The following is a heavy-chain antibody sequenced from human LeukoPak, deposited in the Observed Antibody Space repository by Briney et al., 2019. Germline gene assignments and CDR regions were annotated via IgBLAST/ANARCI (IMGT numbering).Heavy chain of an antibody. CDR3: AKEAIPAAILYYYYMDV. V-gene: IGHV3-23*01. Sequence: GGSLRLSCAASGFSFSTYAMSWVRQAPGKGLEWVSAISGSGGSTYYAVSVKGRFTVSRDNSKYTLYLQMNSLRAEDTAIYYCAKEAIPAAILYYYYMDVWGKGTTVTVSS. J-gene: IGHJ6*03. CDR1: GFSFSTYA. CDR2: ISGSGGST. D-gene: IGHD2-2*01.